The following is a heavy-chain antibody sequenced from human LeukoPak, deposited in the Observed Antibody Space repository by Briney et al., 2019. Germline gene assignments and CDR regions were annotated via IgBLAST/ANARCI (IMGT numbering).Heavy chain of an antibody. Sequence: PSETLSLTCTVSGGSISSSSYYWGWIRQPPGKGLEWIGNIYYSGSTNYNPSLKSRVTISVDTSKNQFSLKLSSVTAADTAVYYCARSGRLRCSSTSCFRYFDLWGRGTLVTVSS. CDR1: GGSISSSSYY. CDR2: IYYSGST. D-gene: IGHD2-2*01. V-gene: IGHV4-39*07. CDR3: ARSGRLRCSSTSCFRYFDL. J-gene: IGHJ2*01.